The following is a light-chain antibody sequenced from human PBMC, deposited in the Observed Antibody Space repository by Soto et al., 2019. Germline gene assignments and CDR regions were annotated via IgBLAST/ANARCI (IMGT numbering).Light chain of an antibody. CDR2: SAS. V-gene: IGKV3-15*01. Sequence: EILMTQSPATLSLSPGQRATLSCTASQSVSSKLAWYQQRPGQAPRLLIYSASTRATGIPARFSGSGSGTEFTLTISSLQSEDFAVYYCHQYNHWLTWTFGQGTKVDIK. CDR3: HQYNHWLTWT. CDR1: QSVSSK. J-gene: IGKJ1*01.